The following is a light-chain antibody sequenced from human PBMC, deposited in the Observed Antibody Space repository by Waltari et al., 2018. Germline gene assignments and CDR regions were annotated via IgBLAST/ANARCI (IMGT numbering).Light chain of an antibody. CDR1: QSVGSK. CDR2: GGS. V-gene: IGKV3-15*01. J-gene: IGKJ4*01. Sequence: EIVMTQSPATLSVSPGERATLSCRASQSVGSKLAGFQQKPGQAPRLLIFGGSPRATGMSVRFSGSGSGTEFTLTISSLQSEDFALYYCQQYNNGVTFGGGTKVEI. CDR3: QQYNNGVT.